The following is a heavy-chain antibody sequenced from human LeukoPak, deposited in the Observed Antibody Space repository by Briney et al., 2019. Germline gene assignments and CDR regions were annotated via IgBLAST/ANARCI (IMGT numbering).Heavy chain of an antibody. Sequence: SETLSLTCAVYGGSFSGYYWSWIRQPPGKGLEWIGEINHSGSTNYSPSLKSRVTISVDTSKNQFSLKLSSVTAADTAVYYCARRRCGGNSGFLTGWGQGTLVTVSS. V-gene: IGHV4-34*01. CDR1: GGSFSGYY. D-gene: IGHD4-23*01. J-gene: IGHJ4*02. CDR2: INHSGST. CDR3: ARRRCGGNSGFLTG.